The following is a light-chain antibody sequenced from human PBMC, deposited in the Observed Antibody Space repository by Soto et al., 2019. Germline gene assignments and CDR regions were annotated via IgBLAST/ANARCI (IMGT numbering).Light chain of an antibody. CDR3: QQYNNWLRYT. CDR2: DAS. Sequence: DIQMTQSPSTLSASVGDRVTITCRASQSISSWLAWYQQKPGKAPKLLIYDASSLESGVPSRFSGSGSGTEFTLTISSLQSEDFAVYYCQQYNNWLRYTFGQGTKLEIK. V-gene: IGKV1-5*01. J-gene: IGKJ2*01. CDR1: QSISSW.